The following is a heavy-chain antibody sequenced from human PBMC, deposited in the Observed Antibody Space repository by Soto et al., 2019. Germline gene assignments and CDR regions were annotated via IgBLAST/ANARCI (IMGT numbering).Heavy chain of an antibody. J-gene: IGHJ6*01. CDR3: ARDGLPYCSGGSCYSPLGKGADGRKTYVYHGMDV. CDR1: GGSISSYF. D-gene: IGHD2-15*01. Sequence: LSLTCTVSGGSISSYFWSWIRQPPGRGLEWIGYIYYSGNTNYNPSLKSRVTISVDTSKNQFSLKLSSVTAADTAVYYCARDGLPYCSGGSCYSPLGKGADGRKTYVYHGMDVWGQGTTVTVSS. CDR2: IYYSGNT. V-gene: IGHV4-59*01.